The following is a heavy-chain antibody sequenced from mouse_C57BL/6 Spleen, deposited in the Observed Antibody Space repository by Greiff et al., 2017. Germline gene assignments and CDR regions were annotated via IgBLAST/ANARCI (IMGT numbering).Heavy chain of an antibody. J-gene: IGHJ2*01. D-gene: IGHD1-1*01. V-gene: IGHV1-69*01. CDR2: IDPSDSYT. CDR3: ARGITTVETEYFDD. Sequence: VQLQQPGAELVMPGASVKLSCKASGYTFTSYWMHWVKQRPGQGLEWIGEIDPSDSYTNYNQKFKGKSTLTVDKSSSTAYMQLSSLTSEDSAVYYCARGITTVETEYFDDWGQGTTLTVSS. CDR1: GYTFTSYW.